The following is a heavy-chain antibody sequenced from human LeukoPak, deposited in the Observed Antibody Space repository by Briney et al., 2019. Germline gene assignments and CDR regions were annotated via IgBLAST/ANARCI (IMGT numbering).Heavy chain of an antibody. D-gene: IGHD3-10*01. CDR1: GFKFRSYG. CDR3: ATATYGSGSYYSDY. CDR2: IWYDGSNK. J-gene: IGHJ4*02. V-gene: IGHV3-33*01. Sequence: GRSLRLSCVVSGFKFRSYGMHWVRQSPGKGLEWVAIIWYDGSNKYYSDSVKGRFTISRDNSKNTLYLQMNSLRAEDTAVYYCATATYGSGSYYSDYWGQGTLVTVSS.